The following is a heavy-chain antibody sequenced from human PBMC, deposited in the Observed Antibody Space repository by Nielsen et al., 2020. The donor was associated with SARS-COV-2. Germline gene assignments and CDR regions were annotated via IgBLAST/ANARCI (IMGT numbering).Heavy chain of an antibody. J-gene: IGHJ3*02. CDR3: ARDRPEAAFDI. CDR2: ISSSGSTI. V-gene: IGHV3-11*04. Sequence: RQAPGKGLEWVSYISSSGSTIYYADSVKGRFTISRDNAKNSLYLQMNSLRAEDTAVYYCARDRPEAAFDIWGQGTMVTVSS. D-gene: IGHD1-14*01.